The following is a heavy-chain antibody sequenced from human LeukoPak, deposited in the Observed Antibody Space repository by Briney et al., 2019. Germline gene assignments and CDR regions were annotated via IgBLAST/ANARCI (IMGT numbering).Heavy chain of an antibody. CDR1: GYTFTGYY. CDR3: ASGEGGYCKSTRCGGGFDY. J-gene: IGHJ4*02. Sequence: ASVKVSCKASGYTFTGYYMHWVRQAPGQGLEWMGWINPNSGGTNYAQKFQGRVTMTRDTSISTAYMELSRLRSDDTAVYHCASGEGGYCKSTRCGGGFDYWGQGTLVTVSS. V-gene: IGHV1-2*02. D-gene: IGHD2-2*01. CDR2: INPNSGGT.